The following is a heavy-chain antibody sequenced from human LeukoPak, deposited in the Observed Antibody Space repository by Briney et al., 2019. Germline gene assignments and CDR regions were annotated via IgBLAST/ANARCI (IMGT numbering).Heavy chain of an antibody. CDR3: ARDHSGSYGNWFDP. Sequence: ASVKVSCKASGYTFTSYAMHWVRQAPGQRLEWMGWINAGNGNTKYSQKFQGRVTITRDTSASTAYMELSSLRSEDTAVYYCARDHSGSYGNWFDPWGQGTLVTVSS. CDR2: INAGNGNT. D-gene: IGHD3-10*01. V-gene: IGHV1-3*01. J-gene: IGHJ5*02. CDR1: GYTFTSYA.